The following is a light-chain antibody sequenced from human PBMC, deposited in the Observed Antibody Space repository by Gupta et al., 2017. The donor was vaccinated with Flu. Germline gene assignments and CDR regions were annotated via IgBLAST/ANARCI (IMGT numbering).Light chain of an antibody. J-gene: IGLJ1*01. Sequence: QSAPTQPRSVSGSPGQSVTISCTGSSNDVGGSNRVSWYQQRPGKAPKLSLDDVTERPSGVPDRFAASKSGKTALLNTSGHQADDAAYDYCSSHEGRVTLVFGTGTTLTVL. CDR2: DVT. CDR3: SSHEGRVTLV. V-gene: IGLV2-11*01. CDR1: SNDVGGSNR.